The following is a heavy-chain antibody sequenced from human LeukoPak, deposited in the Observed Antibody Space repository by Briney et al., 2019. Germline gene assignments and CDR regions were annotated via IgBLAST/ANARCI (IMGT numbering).Heavy chain of an antibody. CDR2: ISAYNGNT. J-gene: IGHJ4*02. V-gene: IGHV1-18*01. CDR3: ARDRTLALDY. CDR1: GYSFTSYG. D-gene: IGHD1-1*01. Sequence: ASVKVSCKASGYSFTSYGLSWVRQGHRPGIGWMGWISAYNGNTNYAQKLQGRVTMTTDTSTSTAYMELRSLRSVDTAVYYGARDRTLALDYWGQGTLVTVSS.